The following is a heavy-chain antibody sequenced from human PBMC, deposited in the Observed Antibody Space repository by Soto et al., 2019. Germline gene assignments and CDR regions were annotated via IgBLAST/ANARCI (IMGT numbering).Heavy chain of an antibody. D-gene: IGHD3-3*01. CDR2: ISVSGSTI. CDR3: ARERPSSDFWSGYSYGLDV. J-gene: IGHJ6*02. CDR1: GFTFSSYG. Sequence: VSLRLSCAASGFTFSSYGMHWVRQAPGKGLEWVSYISVSGSTIYYADSVKGRFTISRDSPKNSLYLQMSSLRAEDSAVYYCARERPSSDFWSGYSYGLDVWGQGTTVTVSS. V-gene: IGHV3-48*04.